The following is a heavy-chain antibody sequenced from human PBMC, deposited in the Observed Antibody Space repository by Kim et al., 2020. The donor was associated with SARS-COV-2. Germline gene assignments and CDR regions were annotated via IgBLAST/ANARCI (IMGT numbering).Heavy chain of an antibody. V-gene: IGHV1-3*01. CDR3: ARERFAGFGADY. D-gene: IGHD3-10*01. J-gene: IGHJ4*02. CDR1: GYTFTSYT. Sequence: ASVKVSCKASGYTFTSYTIHWVRQAPGQRLEWMGWINAGNGNTKYSKKFQDRVTFIRDTSASTAYMELSSLRSEDTAVYYCARERFAGFGADYWGQGTLVTVSS. CDR2: INAGNGNT.